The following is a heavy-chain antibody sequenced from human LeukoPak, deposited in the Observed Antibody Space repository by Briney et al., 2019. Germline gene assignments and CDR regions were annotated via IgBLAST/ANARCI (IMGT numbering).Heavy chain of an antibody. D-gene: IGHD2-2*02. Sequence: GRSLRVSCAASGFTFSSYGMHWVRQAPGKGLEWVAVIWYDGSNKYYADSVKGRFTISRDNSKNTLYLHMNSLRAEDTAMYHCARGGRYCTTTNCYIGKWGQGTLVTVSS. CDR2: IWYDGSNK. CDR1: GFTFSSYG. CDR3: ARGGRYCTTTNCYIGK. J-gene: IGHJ4*02. V-gene: IGHV3-33*01.